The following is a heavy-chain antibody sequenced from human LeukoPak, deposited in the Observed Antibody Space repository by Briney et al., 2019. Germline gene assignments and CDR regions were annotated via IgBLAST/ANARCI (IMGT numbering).Heavy chain of an antibody. J-gene: IGHJ3*01. Sequence: GGSLRLSCAASGFTFSSYAMSWVRQAPGKGLECISGFSGSGGSTYYADSVKGRFTIFRDNRENSLYLQMNSLRTEDTALYYCAKEKWGARWSGFDVWGQGTMVTVSS. CDR1: GFTFSSYA. CDR3: AKEKWGARWSGFDV. V-gene: IGHV3-23*01. CDR2: FSGSGGST. D-gene: IGHD1-26*01.